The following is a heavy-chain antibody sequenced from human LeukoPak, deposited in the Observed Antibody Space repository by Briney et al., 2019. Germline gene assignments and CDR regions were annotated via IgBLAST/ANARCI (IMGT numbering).Heavy chain of an antibody. CDR1: GFTVSSNY. V-gene: IGHV3-66*01. D-gene: IGHD1-26*01. J-gene: IGHJ5*02. Sequence: PGGSLRLSCAASGFTVSSNYMSWVRQAPGKGLEWVSVIYSGGSTYYADSVKGRFTISRDNAKTSVYLQMNSLRAEDTAMYYCAREYVGLYSGVQWTNWIDPWGQGTLVTVSS. CDR3: AREYVGLYSGVQWTNWIDP. CDR2: IYSGGST.